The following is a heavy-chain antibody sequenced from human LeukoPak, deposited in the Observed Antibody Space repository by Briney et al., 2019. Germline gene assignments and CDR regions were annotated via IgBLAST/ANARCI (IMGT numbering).Heavy chain of an antibody. CDR1: GFTFSSYE. CDR2: MSYDGRYR. Sequence: PGGSLRLSCAASGFTFSSYEMNWVRQAPGKGLEWVAVMSYDGRYRYYADSAKGRFTISRDNSKRTLYLEMSSPRPEDTALYYCARSELYYGSESYYHLDYWGHGTLVTVSS. CDR3: ARSELYYGSESYYHLDY. D-gene: IGHD3-10*01. V-gene: IGHV3-30*03. J-gene: IGHJ4*01.